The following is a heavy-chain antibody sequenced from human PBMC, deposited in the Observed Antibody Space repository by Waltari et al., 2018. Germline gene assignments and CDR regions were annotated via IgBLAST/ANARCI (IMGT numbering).Heavy chain of an antibody. CDR2: VHRSGRT. CDR1: GDSMSDTDW. D-gene: IGHD2-15*01. J-gene: IGHJ4*02. Sequence: QLHLEQLGPGLVKPSETLSLICAVSGDSMSDTDWWSWVRQSPEKGLEWIGQVHRSGRTNFNPSVASRVTVSLDTSTAHFSLKVTSVTAADTAVYYCARDRGRGLYLDTWGQGILVTVSP. CDR3: ARDRGRGLYLDT. V-gene: IGHV4-4*02.